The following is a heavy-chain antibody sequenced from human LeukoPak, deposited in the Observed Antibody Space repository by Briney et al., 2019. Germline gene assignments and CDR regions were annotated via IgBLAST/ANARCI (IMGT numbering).Heavy chain of an antibody. CDR1: GFTFSSYW. V-gene: IGHV3-7*01. D-gene: IGHD1-20*01. J-gene: IGHJ6*02. CDR3: ARYNWRSRMDV. CDR2: IKQDGSEK. Sequence: TGGSLRLSCAATGFTFSSYWMSWVRQAPGKGLEWVANIKQDGSEKYYVDSVKGRFTISRDNAKNSLYLQMNSLRAEDTAVYYCARYNWRSRMDVWGQGATVTVSS.